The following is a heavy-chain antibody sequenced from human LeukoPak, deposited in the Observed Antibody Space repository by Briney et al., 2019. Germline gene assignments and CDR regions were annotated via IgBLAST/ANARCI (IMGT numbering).Heavy chain of an antibody. CDR2: INSDESST. CDR3: ARVLPNYYGSGSYSLLDY. Sequence: GGSLRLSCAASGFTFSSYWMHWVRQAPGKGLVWVSRINSDESSTSYADSVKGRFTISRDNAKNTLYLQMNSLRAEDTAVYYCARVLPNYYGSGSYSLLDYWGQGTLVTVSS. D-gene: IGHD3-10*01. CDR1: GFTFSSYW. V-gene: IGHV3-74*01. J-gene: IGHJ4*02.